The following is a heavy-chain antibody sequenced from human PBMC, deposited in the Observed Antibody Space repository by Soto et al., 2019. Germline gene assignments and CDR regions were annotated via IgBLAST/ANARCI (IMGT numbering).Heavy chain of an antibody. CDR1: GGSINHGDYY. J-gene: IGHJ6*02. V-gene: IGHV4-61*08. D-gene: IGHD2-2*01. CDR2: IHYSGST. CDR3: ARARYQLLHPYYYGMDV. Sequence: SETLSLTCNVSGGSINHGDYYWSWVRQSPEKGLEWIGYIHYSGSTNSNPSLKSRVTISVDTSRNQVSLKLRSVTAADSAVYFCARARYQLLHPYYYGMDVWGQGTTVTVSS.